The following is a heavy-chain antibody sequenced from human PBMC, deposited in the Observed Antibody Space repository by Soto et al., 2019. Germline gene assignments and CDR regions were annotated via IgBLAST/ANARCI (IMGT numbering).Heavy chain of an antibody. CDR3: ARGEDAHGDFGSMDV. D-gene: IGHD4-17*01. Sequence: QVQLVQSGAEVKKPGSSVKVSCRASGGHFDRFALSWLRQAHGQGLEWMGGIIPFLSATTYAHKFQGRVTITADEFASTLYLELRSLTSDDTAVYYCARGEDAHGDFGSMDVWGQGTSVTVSS. CDR2: IIPFLSAT. CDR1: GGHFDRFA. J-gene: IGHJ6*02. V-gene: IGHV1-69*01.